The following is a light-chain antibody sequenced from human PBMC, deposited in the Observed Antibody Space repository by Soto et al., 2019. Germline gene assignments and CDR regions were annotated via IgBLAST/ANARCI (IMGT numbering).Light chain of an antibody. Sequence: DIQMTQSPSSVSASIGDRVTITCRASQGVTSWLAWFQQKPGKAPKLLIFAASTLQSGVPSRFSGSGSGKDFTLIISSLQPEDVATYYCQQAGAFPLTYGGGTKVEI. CDR2: AAS. V-gene: IGKV1D-12*01. CDR1: QGVTSW. J-gene: IGKJ4*01. CDR3: QQAGAFPLT.